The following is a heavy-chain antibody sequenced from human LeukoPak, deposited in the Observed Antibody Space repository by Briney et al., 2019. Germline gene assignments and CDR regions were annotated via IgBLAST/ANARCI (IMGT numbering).Heavy chain of an antibody. CDR2: INPNSGGT. V-gene: IGHV1-2*02. D-gene: IGHD2-21*02. CDR1: GYTFTGYY. CDR3: ATRRAYCGGDCYYGY. Sequence: ASVKVSCKASGYTFTGYYMHWVRQAPGLGLEWMGWINPNSGGTNYAQKFRGRVTMTRDTSISTAYMELSRLRSDDTAVYYCATRRAYCGGDCYYGYWGQGTLVTVSS. J-gene: IGHJ4*02.